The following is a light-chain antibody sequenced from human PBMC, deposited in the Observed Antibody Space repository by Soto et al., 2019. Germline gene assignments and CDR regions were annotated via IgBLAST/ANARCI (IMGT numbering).Light chain of an antibody. CDR3: QQYNSYSRT. J-gene: IGKJ1*01. Sequence: DIQMTQSSSPLSASLGDRVTTTCRASQSISSWLAWYQQKPGKAPKLMIYDASSLESGVPSRFSGSGSGTDCTLTISSLQPEDFATYYCQQYNSYSRTFGQGTKVDIK. CDR1: QSISSW. V-gene: IGKV1-5*01. CDR2: DAS.